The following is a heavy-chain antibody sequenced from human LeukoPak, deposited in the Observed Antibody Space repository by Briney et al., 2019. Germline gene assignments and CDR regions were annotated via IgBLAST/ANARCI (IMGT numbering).Heavy chain of an antibody. CDR3: AKSGGYCTDGICYHFDY. Sequence: GRSLRLSCAASGFPFDAFGIHWVRQAPGKGLEWVAVISSDGSKEYYGDSVKGRFTISRDNSKNMLYLQMNSLRAEDSGVYYCAKSGGYCTDGICYHFDYWGQGTLVTVSS. CDR2: ISSDGSKE. D-gene: IGHD2-8*01. CDR1: GFPFDAFG. V-gene: IGHV3-30*18. J-gene: IGHJ4*02.